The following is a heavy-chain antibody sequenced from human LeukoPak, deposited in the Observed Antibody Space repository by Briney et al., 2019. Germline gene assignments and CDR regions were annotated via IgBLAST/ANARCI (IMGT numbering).Heavy chain of an antibody. J-gene: IGHJ4*02. D-gene: IGHD3-10*01. V-gene: IGHV1-18*01. Sequence: GASVKVSCKASGYTFTSYGISWVRQAPGQGLEWMGWISAYNGNTNYAQKLQGGVTMTTDTSTSTAYMGLRSLRSDDTAVYYCARDFRPNYGSGIDYWGQGTLVTVSS. CDR2: ISAYNGNT. CDR3: ARDFRPNYGSGIDY. CDR1: GYTFTSYG.